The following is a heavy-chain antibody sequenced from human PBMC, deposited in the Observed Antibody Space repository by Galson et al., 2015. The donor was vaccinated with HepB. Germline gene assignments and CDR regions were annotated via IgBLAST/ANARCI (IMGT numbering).Heavy chain of an antibody. J-gene: IGHJ4*02. D-gene: IGHD3-10*01. V-gene: IGHV3-43D*03. CDR3: AKDIYPGVGELSGFDY. CDR1: GFTFDDYA. Sequence: SLRLSCAASGFTFDDYAMHWVRQAPGKGLEWVSLISWDGGSTYYADSVKGRFTISRDNSKNSLYLQMNSLRAEDTALYYCAKDIYPGVGELSGFDYWGQGTLVTVSS. CDR2: ISWDGGST.